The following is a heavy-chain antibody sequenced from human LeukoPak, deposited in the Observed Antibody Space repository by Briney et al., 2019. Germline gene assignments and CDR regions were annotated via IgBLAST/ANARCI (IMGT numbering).Heavy chain of an antibody. CDR3: AREEGGPNDY. CDR2: INHSGST. J-gene: IGHJ4*02. D-gene: IGHD2-15*01. CDR1: GGSFSGYY. Sequence: SETLSLTCAVYGGSFSGYYWSWIRQPPGKGLEWIGEINHSGSTNYNPSLKSRVTISVDTSKNQFSLKLSSVTAADTAVYYCAREEGGPNDYWGQGTLVTVSS. V-gene: IGHV4-34*01.